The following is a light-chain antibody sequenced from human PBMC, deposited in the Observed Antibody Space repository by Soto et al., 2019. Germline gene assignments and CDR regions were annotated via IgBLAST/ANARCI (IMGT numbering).Light chain of an antibody. CDR1: QSFSNNY. Sequence: EIVLTQSPGTLSLSPGERATLSCRASQSFSNNYLAWYQQKPGQAPRLLIYGASSRATGIPDRFSGSGSGTDFTLTISRLEPEDFAVYYCQQYGSSLITFGQGTRLEIK. J-gene: IGKJ5*01. CDR2: GAS. CDR3: QQYGSSLIT. V-gene: IGKV3-20*01.